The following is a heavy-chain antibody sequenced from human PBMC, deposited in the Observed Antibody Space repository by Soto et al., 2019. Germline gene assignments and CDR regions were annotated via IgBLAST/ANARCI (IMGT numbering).Heavy chain of an antibody. CDR2: ISYDGSNK. V-gene: IGHV3-30-3*01. CDR1: GFTFSSYA. J-gene: IGHJ4*02. Sequence: QVQLVESGGGVVQPGRSLRLSCAASGFTFSSYAMHWVRQAPGKGLEWVAVISYDGSNKYYADSVKGRFTISRDNSKNTLYLQMNRLRAEDTAVYYCARACDYGDYVPLPDYWGQGTLVTVSS. D-gene: IGHD4-17*01. CDR3: ARACDYGDYVPLPDY.